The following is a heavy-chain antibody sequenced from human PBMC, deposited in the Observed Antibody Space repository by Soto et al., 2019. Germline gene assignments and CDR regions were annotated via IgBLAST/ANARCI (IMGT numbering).Heavy chain of an antibody. CDR2: ISAYNGNT. CDR3: AGDYGYTDSPPSDY. D-gene: IGHD5-12*01. V-gene: IGHV1-18*01. Sequence: RASVKVSCKASGYTFTTYGITWVRLAPGQGLEWMGWISAYNGNTNYAQKFQGRVTMTTDTSTNTAYMDLRSLSSDDTAVYYCAGDYGYTDSPPSDYWGQGTLVTVSS. CDR1: GYTFTTYG. J-gene: IGHJ4*02.